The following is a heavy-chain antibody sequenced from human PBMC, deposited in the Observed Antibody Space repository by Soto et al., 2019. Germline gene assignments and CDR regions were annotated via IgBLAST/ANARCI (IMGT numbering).Heavy chain of an antibody. CDR3: ARSTRDYGDYVDY. Sequence: GGSLRLSCAASGFTFSAYTMNWVRQAPGKGLEWVSSISSGSTYIYYADSVKGRFTISRNNAKKSLFLHMNSLRVEDTAVYYCARSTRDYGDYVDYWGQGTLVTVSS. D-gene: IGHD3-16*01. CDR1: GFTFSAYT. J-gene: IGHJ4*02. V-gene: IGHV3-21*01. CDR2: ISSGSTYI.